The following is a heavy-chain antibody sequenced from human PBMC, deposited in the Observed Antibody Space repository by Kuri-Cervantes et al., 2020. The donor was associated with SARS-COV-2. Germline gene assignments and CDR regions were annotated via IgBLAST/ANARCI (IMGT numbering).Heavy chain of an antibody. CDR2: VRGKANNYAT. CDR1: GFTFSNYG. J-gene: IGHJ4*02. V-gene: IGHV3-73*01. CDR3: TTLIDY. Sequence: GESLKISCTSSGFTFSNYGMSWVRQASGKGLECVGRVRGKANNYATAYAASVRGRFTISRDDSKNMAYLQMNSLKTEDTAVYYCTTLIDYWAREPWSPSPQ.